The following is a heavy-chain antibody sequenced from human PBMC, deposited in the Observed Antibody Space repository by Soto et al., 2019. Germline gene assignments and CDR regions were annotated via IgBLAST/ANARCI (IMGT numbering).Heavy chain of an antibody. CDR1: GSSINSGDYY. CDR2: IYYSGST. J-gene: IGHJ4*02. V-gene: IGHV4-30-4*01. CDR3: ARILMHYYRLDY. Sequence: QVQLQESGPGLVKPSQTLSLTCTVSGSSINSGDYYWSWICQPPGKGLEWIEHIYYSGSTYYNPSLKCRAGISVDSSKSQVSLKLTSVNAADKAVYFCARILMHYYRLDYWGQGALVTVSS. D-gene: IGHD3-10*01.